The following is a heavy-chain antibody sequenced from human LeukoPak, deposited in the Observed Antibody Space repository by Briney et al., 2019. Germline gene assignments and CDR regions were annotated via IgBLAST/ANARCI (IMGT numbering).Heavy chain of an antibody. J-gene: IGHJ4*02. CDR1: GFTFSSYG. CDR3: ASCEYGSGRNFDY. V-gene: IGHV3-30*03. D-gene: IGHD3-10*01. CDR2: ISYDGSNK. Sequence: GRSLRLSCAASGFTFSSYGMHWVRQAPGKGREWVAVISYDGSNKYYADSVKGRFTIYRDNAKNSLYLQMNSLRAEDTAVYYCASCEYGSGRNFDYWGQGTLVTVSS.